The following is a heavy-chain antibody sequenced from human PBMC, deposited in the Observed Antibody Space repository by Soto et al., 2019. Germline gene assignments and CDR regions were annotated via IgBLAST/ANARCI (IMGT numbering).Heavy chain of an antibody. CDR3: ATDPRPVTPDFDY. CDR2: ISGSGDNT. CDR1: GFTFSNYS. D-gene: IGHD4-17*01. J-gene: IGHJ4*02. Sequence: EVQVLESGGGLVQPGGSLRLSCAASGFTFSNYSMSWVRQAPGKGLEWVSNISGSGDNTDYVDSVKGRFTISRDNSKNTLSLQLNRLRAADTAVYYCATDPRPVTPDFDYWGQGTLVTVSS. V-gene: IGHV3-23*01.